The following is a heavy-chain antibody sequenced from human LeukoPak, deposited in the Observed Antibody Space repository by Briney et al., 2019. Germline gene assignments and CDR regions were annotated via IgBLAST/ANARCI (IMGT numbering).Heavy chain of an antibody. V-gene: IGHV3-23*01. J-gene: IGHJ4*02. D-gene: IGHD1-14*01. CDR1: GFTFSSYA. CDR2: IGGSGGIS. Sequence: PGGSLRLSCAASGFTFSSYAMSWVRQAPGKGLEWVSTIGGSGGISYYADSVKGRFTISRDNSKNTQYLQMNSLRAEDTAVYYCAYEYKTPIDWGQGTLVTVSS. CDR3: AYEYKTPID.